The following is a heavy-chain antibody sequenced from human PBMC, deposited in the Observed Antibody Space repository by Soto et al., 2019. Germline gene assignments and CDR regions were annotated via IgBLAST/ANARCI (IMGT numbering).Heavy chain of an antibody. Sequence: PSETLSLTCTVSGGSVSSGSYYWSWIRQPPGKGLEWIGYIYYSGSTNYNPSLKSRVTISVDTSKNQFSLKLSSVTAADTAVYYCVRHAQWIIRAYWGQGSLVTVS. V-gene: IGHV4-61*01. CDR2: IYYSGST. D-gene: IGHD5-12*01. CDR1: GGSVSSGSYY. J-gene: IGHJ4*02. CDR3: VRHAQWIIRAY.